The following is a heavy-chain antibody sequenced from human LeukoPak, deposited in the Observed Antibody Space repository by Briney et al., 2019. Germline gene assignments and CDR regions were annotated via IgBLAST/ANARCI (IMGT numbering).Heavy chain of an antibody. CDR1: GFTFSSYW. Sequence: GGSLRLSCAASGFTFSSYWMSWVRQAPGKGLEWVANIKEDGSEKYYVDSVKGRFTISRDNAKKSLYLQMNSLRAEDTAVYYCARAYSSSWYDAFDLWGQGTMVTVSS. J-gene: IGHJ3*01. CDR3: ARAYSSSWYDAFDL. D-gene: IGHD6-13*01. V-gene: IGHV3-7*01. CDR2: IKEDGSEK.